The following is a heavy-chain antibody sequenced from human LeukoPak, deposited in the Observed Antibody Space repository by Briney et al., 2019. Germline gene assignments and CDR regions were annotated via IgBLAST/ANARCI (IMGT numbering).Heavy chain of an antibody. V-gene: IGHV4-59*01. Sequence: PSETPSLTCTVSGGSISGYYYNWIRQPPGKGLEWIGYIYYSGSTNYNPSLKSRVTISLDTSKNQFSLKLSSVTTADTAVYYCARSVVTLYWYFDLWGRGTLVTVSS. J-gene: IGHJ2*01. CDR1: GGSISGYY. CDR3: ARSVVTLYWYFDL. D-gene: IGHD4-23*01. CDR2: IYYSGST.